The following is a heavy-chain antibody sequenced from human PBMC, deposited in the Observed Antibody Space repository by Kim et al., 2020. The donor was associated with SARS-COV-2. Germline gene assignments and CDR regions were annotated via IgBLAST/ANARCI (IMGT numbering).Heavy chain of an antibody. J-gene: IGHJ6*02. V-gene: IGHV3-23*01. Sequence: GGSLRLSCVPSGFTFSSHAMSWVRQPPGKGLEWVSAISSTGGTYYADSVKGRFTISRDNSKNTLYLQINSLRGEDTAVYYCARDRGSLVVTGTLDVWGQGTTVTVSS. CDR1: GFTFSSHA. D-gene: IGHD2-8*02. CDR3: ARDRGSLVVTGTLDV. CDR2: ISSTGGT.